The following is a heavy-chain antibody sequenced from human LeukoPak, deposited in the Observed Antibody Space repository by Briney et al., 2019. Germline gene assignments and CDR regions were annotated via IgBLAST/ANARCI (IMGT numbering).Heavy chain of an antibody. CDR1: GGSFSTYY. CDR3: VKNFDI. CDR2: INHIGNT. V-gene: IGHV4-34*01. J-gene: IGHJ3*02. Sequence: SETLSLTCAVFGGSFSTYYWSWIRQAPGKGLEWIGDINHIGNTNYNPSLKSRVTISVDTSKNQFSLELNSVTAADTAVYYCVKNFDIWGQGTMVTVSS.